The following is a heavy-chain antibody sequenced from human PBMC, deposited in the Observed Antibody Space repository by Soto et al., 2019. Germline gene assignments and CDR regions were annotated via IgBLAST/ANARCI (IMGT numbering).Heavy chain of an antibody. CDR2: IYHSGST. CDR1: GGPIMSNDW. D-gene: IGHD3-10*01. CDR3: ARDQNGSGNYYTRYFDY. V-gene: IGHV4-4*02. J-gene: IGHJ4*02. Sequence: PSETLSLTCAVSGGPIMSNDWWSWVRQPPGKGLEWIGEIYHSGSTNYNPSLKSRVTISVDKSKNQFSLNLSSVTAADTAVYYCARDQNGSGNYYTRYFDYWGQGTLVTVSS.